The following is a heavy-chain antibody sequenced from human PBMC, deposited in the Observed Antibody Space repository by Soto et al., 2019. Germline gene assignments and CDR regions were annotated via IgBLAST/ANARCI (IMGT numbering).Heavy chain of an antibody. V-gene: IGHV3-23*01. CDR2: LINSGEST. CDR3: AKEDYDFWSGFFDY. D-gene: IGHD3-3*01. J-gene: IGHJ4*02. Sequence: GGSLRLSCVASGFNISYNAMSWVRQAPGKGLQWVSTLINSGESTYYADSVKGRFTISRDSSKNTLYLQMNSLRAEDTAVYYCAKEDYDFWSGFFDYWGQGTLVTVSS. CDR1: GFNISYNA.